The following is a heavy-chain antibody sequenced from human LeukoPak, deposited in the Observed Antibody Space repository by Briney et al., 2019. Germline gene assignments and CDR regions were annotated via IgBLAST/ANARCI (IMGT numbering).Heavy chain of an antibody. J-gene: IGHJ4*02. CDR2: ISSSSSYI. Sequence: GGSLRLSCAASGFTFSSYSMNWVRQAPGKGLEWVSSISSSSSYIYYADSVKGRFTISRDNAKNSLYLQMNSLRAEDTAVYYCARGAVVVPAASRGDYWGQGTLVTVSS. V-gene: IGHV3-21*01. CDR3: ARGAVVVPAASRGDY. D-gene: IGHD2-2*01. CDR1: GFTFSSYS.